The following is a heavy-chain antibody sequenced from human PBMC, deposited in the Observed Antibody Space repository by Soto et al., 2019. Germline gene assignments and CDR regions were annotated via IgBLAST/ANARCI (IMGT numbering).Heavy chain of an antibody. CDR2: ISYDGSNK. J-gene: IGHJ4*02. V-gene: IGHV3-30*18. Sequence: GSLRLSCAASGFTFSSYGMHWVRQAPGKGLEWVAVISYDGSNKYYADSVKGRFTISRDNSKNTLYLQMNSLRAEDTAVYYCAKERRDDYSSHPTDYWGQGTLVTVSS. D-gene: IGHD2-15*01. CDR1: GFTFSSYG. CDR3: AKERRDDYSSHPTDY.